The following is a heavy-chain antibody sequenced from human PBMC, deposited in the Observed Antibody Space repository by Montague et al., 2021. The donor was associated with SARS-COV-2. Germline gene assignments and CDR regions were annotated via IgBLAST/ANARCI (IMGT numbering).Heavy chain of an antibody. CDR1: GFTFSDYY. CDR3: AKSSLLWFGRPFDF. V-gene: IGHV3-11*03. Sequence: SRRLSFSASGFTFSDYYMSWIRQAPGKGLEWVSYISNSGSYTNYADSVKGRFTISRDNAKNSLYLQMNSLRAEDTAVYYCAKSSLLWFGRPFDFWGQRTLVTVSS. J-gene: IGHJ4*02. D-gene: IGHD3-10*01. CDR2: ISNSGSYT.